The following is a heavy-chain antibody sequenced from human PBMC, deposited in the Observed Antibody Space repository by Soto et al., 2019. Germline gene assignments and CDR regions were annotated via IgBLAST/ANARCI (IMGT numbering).Heavy chain of an antibody. CDR3: ARMEGVVRGVTPFDY. D-gene: IGHD3-10*01. J-gene: IGHJ4*02. CDR1: GFSLSNARMG. Sequence: SGPTLVNPTETLTLTYTVSGFSLSNARMGVSWIRQPPGKALEWLAHIFSNDEKSYSTSLKSRLTISKDTSKSQVVLTMTNMDPVDTATYYCARMEGVVRGVTPFDYWGQGTLVTVSS. CDR2: IFSNDEK. V-gene: IGHV2-26*01.